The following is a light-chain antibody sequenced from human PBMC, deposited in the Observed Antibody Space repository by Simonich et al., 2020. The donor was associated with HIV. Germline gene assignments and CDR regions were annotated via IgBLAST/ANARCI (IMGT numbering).Light chain of an antibody. Sequence: QTVVTQEPSFSVSPGGTVTLTCGLSSGSVSTRYYPSWYQKTPGQAPRTLIYSTNPRSSGVPDRVSGSILGNKAALTITGAQADDESDYYCVLYMGSGIWVFGGGTKLTVL. CDR1: SGSVSTRYY. V-gene: IGLV8-61*01. CDR2: STN. J-gene: IGLJ3*02. CDR3: VLYMGSGIWV.